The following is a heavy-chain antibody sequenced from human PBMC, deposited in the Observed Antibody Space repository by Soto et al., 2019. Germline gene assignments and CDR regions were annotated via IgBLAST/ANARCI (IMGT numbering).Heavy chain of an antibody. CDR3: ARDEYGYGGSYDS. D-gene: IGHD5-12*01. CDR2: MHTSGST. V-gene: IGHV4-4*07. CDR1: VVSISTYH. J-gene: IGHJ4*02. Sequence: SETLSLTCIVSVVSISTYHWSWIRQPAGKGLEWIGRMHTSGSTNYNPSLKSRVSMSVDTSKNHFSLKVSSVTAADTAVYYCARDEYGYGGSYDSWGQGTLVTVSS.